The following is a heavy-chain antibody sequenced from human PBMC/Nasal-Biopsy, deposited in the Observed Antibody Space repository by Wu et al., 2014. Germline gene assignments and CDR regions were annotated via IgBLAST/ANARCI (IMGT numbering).Heavy chain of an antibody. CDR1: GDSVSSNSAA. CDR2: TYYRSKWYH. V-gene: IGHV6-1*01. J-gene: IGHJ5*02. Sequence: AISGDSVSSNSAAWAWIRQSPSRGLEWLGRTYYRSKWYHDYAVSVKSRITINSDTAKNQFSLHLKSVTPEDTAVYYCARGFSGNWNLFVQFDPWGQGTLVTVSS. CDR3: ARGFSGNWNLFVQFDP. D-gene: IGHD1-7*01.